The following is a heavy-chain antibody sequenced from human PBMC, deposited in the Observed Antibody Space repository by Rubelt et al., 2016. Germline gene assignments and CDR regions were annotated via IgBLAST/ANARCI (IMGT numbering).Heavy chain of an antibody. Sequence: GFTFSSYAMSWVRQAPGKGLEWVSGISGSGGSTYYADSVKGRLTISRDNSKNTLYLQLNTLIAEDTAVYYCAKARDGTGYRPGDAFDIWGQGTMVTVSS. CDR2: ISGSGGST. CDR1: GFTFSSYA. J-gene: IGHJ3*02. CDR3: AKARDGTGYRPGDAFDI. D-gene: IGHD5-24*01. V-gene: IGHV3-23*01.